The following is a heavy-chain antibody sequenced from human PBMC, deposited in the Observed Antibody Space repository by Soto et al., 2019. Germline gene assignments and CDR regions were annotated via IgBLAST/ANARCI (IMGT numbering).Heavy chain of an antibody. CDR1: GGTFSNGA. CDR3: AREGAHYTPLDH. V-gene: IGHV1-3*01. CDR2: INVGNGNT. J-gene: IGHJ4*02. D-gene: IGHD2-15*01. Sequence: QVQLVQSGAEVKRPGSSVKVSCKISGGTFSNGAFSWVREAPGQGLEWMGWINVGNGNTGYSRKFQGRVTNARDMSASTAYIEVTSLTSEDTAIYYCAREGAHYTPLDHWGQGTLVTVSS.